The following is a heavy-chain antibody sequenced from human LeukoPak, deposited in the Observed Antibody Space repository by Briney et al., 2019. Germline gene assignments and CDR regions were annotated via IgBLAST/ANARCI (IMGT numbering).Heavy chain of an antibody. Sequence: SETLSLTCTDSGGSISSYYWSWIRQPPGKWLEWIGEIYHSGSTNYNPSLKSRVTISVDKSKNQFSLKLSSVTAADTAVYYCARVVVGYCTNGVCYSGMDYWGQGTPVTVSS. J-gene: IGHJ4*02. CDR3: ARVVVGYCTNGVCYSGMDY. CDR1: GGSISSYY. CDR2: IYHSGST. V-gene: IGHV4-59*12. D-gene: IGHD2-8*01.